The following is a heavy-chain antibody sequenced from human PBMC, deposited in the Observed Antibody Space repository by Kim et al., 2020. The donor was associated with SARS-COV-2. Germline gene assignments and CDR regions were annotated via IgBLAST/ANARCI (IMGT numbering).Heavy chain of an antibody. Sequence: DSVKGRFTISRDNSKKTLYLQMSSLRAEDTAVYYCVLDSSGIYYYYGMDVWGQGTTVTVSS. D-gene: IGHD6-19*01. J-gene: IGHJ6*02. CDR3: VLDSSGIYYYYGMDV. V-gene: IGHV3-64D*09.